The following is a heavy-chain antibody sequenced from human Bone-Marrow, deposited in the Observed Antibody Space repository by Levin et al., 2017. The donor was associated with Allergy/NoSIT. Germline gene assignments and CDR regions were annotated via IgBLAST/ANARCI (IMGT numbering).Heavy chain of an antibody. CDR2: ISYNGENI. D-gene: IGHD2/OR15-2a*01. J-gene: IGHJ1*01. V-gene: IGHV3-30*03. Sequence: GGSLRLSCAASGFSFSNFGMHWVRQAPGKGLEWLGVISYNGENIYYADSVKGRFTISRDNSKNTLILQMNGLRTEDTAVYYCSRVSGDNSGSATFGAEDFHLWGQGTLVNVSS. CDR3: SRVSGDNSGSATFGAEDFHL. CDR1: GFSFSNFG.